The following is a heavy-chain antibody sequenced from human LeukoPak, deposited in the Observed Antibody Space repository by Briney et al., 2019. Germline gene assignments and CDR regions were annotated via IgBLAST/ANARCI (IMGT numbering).Heavy chain of an antibody. J-gene: IGHJ1*01. Sequence: GASVKVSCKASGYTFTDYYMHWMRLAPGQGLEWMGWINPNGGGTNLAQKFQGRVSMTRDTSISTAYMELSSLTSDDSAVYYCARDRGGLLTVYWGQGTLVSVSS. V-gene: IGHV1-2*02. CDR3: ARDRGGLLTVY. D-gene: IGHD3-9*01. CDR2: INPNGGGT. CDR1: GYTFTDYY.